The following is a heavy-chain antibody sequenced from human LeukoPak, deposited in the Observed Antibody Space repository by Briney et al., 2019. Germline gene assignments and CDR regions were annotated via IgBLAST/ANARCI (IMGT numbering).Heavy chain of an antibody. CDR2: IYSGGST. CDR1: GFTFSSYA. Sequence: GGSLRLSCAASGFTFSSYAMSWVRQAPGKGLEWVSVIYSGGSTYYADSVKGRFTISRHNSKNTLYLQMNSLRAEDTAVYYCARGGDGYNCLNYWGQGTLVTVSS. CDR3: ARGGDGYNCLNY. J-gene: IGHJ4*02. D-gene: IGHD5-24*01. V-gene: IGHV3-53*04.